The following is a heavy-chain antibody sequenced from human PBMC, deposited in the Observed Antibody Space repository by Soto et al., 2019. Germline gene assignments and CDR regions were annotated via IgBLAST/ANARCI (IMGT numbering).Heavy chain of an antibody. D-gene: IGHD1-26*01. J-gene: IGHJ4*02. CDR3: ARGRYEWELDDY. CDR1: GFTFSSYG. V-gene: IGHV3-33*01. CDR2: IWYDGSNK. Sequence: QVQLVESGGGVVQPGRSLRLSCAASGFTFSSYGMLWVRQAPGKRLEWVAVIWYDGSNKYYADSVKGRFSISRDNSKNTLYLQMNSLRAEDTAVYYCARGRYEWELDDYWGQGTLVTVSS.